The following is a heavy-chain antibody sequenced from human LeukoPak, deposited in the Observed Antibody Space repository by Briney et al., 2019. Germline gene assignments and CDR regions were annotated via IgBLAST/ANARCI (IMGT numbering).Heavy chain of an antibody. Sequence: GGSLRLSCAASGFTVSSNYMSWVRQAPGKGLEWVSSISSSSSYIYYADSVKGRFTISRDNAKNSLYLQMNSLRAEDTAVYYCARGNGYGAVAGTFDYWGQGTLVTVSS. CDR3: ARGNGYGAVAGTFDY. D-gene: IGHD6-19*01. V-gene: IGHV3-21*01. CDR2: ISSSSSYI. J-gene: IGHJ4*02. CDR1: GFTVSSNY.